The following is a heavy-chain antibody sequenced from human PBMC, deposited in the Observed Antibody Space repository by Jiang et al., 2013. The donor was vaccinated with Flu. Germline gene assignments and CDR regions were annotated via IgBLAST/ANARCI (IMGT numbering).Heavy chain of an antibody. CDR2: IRHDGSST. Sequence: DVVQPGGSLRLSCTVSAFTSSNYGMHWVRQAPGKGLEWVAFIRHDGSSTFYADSVKGRFTISRDNSKNTLYLQMNTLRGEDTAVYYGAKDLRDGDLLRHYYYGFGRLGPRDHGHRLL. CDR1: AFTSSNYG. V-gene: IGHV3-30*02. CDR3: AKDLRDGDLLRHYYYGFGR. D-gene: IGHD4-17*01. J-gene: IGHJ6*02.